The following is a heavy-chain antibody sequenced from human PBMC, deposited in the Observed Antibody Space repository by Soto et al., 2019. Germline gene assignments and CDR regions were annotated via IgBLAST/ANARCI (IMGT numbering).Heavy chain of an antibody. CDR2: INSDGSST. V-gene: IGHV3-74*01. Sequence: GGSLRLSCAASGFTFSSYWMHWVRQAPGKGLVWVSRINSDGSSTSYADSVKGRFTISRDNAKNTLYLQMNSLRAEDTAVYYCARTPPANSSSVVGQGWAMDYYYYYMDVWGKGTTVTVSS. J-gene: IGHJ6*03. CDR1: GFTFSSYW. D-gene: IGHD6-13*01. CDR3: ARTPPANSSSVVGQGWAMDYYYYYMDV.